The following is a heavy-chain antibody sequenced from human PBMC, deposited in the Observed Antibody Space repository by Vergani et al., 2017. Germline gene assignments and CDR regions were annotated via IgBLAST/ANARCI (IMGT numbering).Heavy chain of an antibody. CDR2: INPNSGGT. J-gene: IGHJ4*02. Sequence: QVQLVQSGAEVKKPGASLKVSCKASGYTFTGYYMHWVRQAPGQGLEWMGWINPNSGGTNYAQKFQGRVTITADESTNTAYMKLSSLRSEDTAVYYCARALSLAVAGFDYWGQGTLVTVSS. CDR1: GYTFTGYY. V-gene: IGHV1-2*02. CDR3: ARALSLAVAGFDY. D-gene: IGHD6-19*01.